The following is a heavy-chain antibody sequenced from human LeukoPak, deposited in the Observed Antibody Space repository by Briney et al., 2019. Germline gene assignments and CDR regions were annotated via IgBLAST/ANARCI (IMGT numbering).Heavy chain of an antibody. CDR2: ISPILGIA. Sequence: SVKVSCKASGGTFSSYAISWVRQAPGQGLEWMGRISPILGIANYAQKFQGRVTITADKSTSTAYMELSSLRSEDTAVYYCAREKTLEVLYGMDVWGQGTTVTVSS. V-gene: IGHV1-69*04. J-gene: IGHJ6*02. CDR1: GGTFSSYA. CDR3: AREKTLEVLYGMDV.